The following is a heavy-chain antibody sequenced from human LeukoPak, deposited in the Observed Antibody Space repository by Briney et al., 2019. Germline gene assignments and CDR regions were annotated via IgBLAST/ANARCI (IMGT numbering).Heavy chain of an antibody. CDR2: ISSSSSYV. V-gene: IGHV3-21*01. Sequence: PGGSLRLSCAASGFTFSSYSMNWVRQAPGEGLEWVSSISSSSSYVYYADSVKGRFTISRDNAKNSLYLQMNSLRAEDTAVYYCARAYSSSWYEDIANFDYWGQGTLVTVSS. D-gene: IGHD6-13*01. J-gene: IGHJ4*02. CDR1: GFTFSSYS. CDR3: ARAYSSSWYEDIANFDY.